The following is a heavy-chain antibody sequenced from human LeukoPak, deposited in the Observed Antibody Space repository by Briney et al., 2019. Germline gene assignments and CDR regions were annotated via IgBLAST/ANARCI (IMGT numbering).Heavy chain of an antibody. D-gene: IGHD6-13*01. J-gene: IGHJ4*02. V-gene: IGHV3-48*04. CDR3: ARSVYDLRGQRLVPGLDY. CDR2: IGTIISTT. CDR1: GFTFSSYA. Sequence: GGSLRLSCAASGFTFSSYAMSWVRQAPGKGLEWVAYIGTIISTTYYADSVKGRFTVSRDDAKSSLYLQMSSLRAEDTAIYYCARSVYDLRGQRLVPGLDYWGQGTLVTVSS.